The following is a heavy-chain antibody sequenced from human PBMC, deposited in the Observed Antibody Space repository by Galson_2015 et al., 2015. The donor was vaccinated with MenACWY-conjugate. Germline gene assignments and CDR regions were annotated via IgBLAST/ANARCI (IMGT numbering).Heavy chain of an antibody. V-gene: IGHV4-31*03. CDR1: GASIGTAGYY. CDR2: ISYSGST. CDR3: GRGQLRLGERSSNPVFDY. J-gene: IGHJ4*02. D-gene: IGHD3-16*02. Sequence: TLSLTCTVSGASIGTAGYYWNWIRQHPANGLEWIAYISYSGSTYYNPSLRSRVSVSIDTSDNQLSLQLSSVTAADTAVYYCGRGQLRLGERSSNPVFDYWGQGTLVTVYS.